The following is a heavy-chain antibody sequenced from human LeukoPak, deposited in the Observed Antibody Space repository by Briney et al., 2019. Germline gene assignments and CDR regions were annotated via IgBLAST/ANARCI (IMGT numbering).Heavy chain of an antibody. CDR2: ISGSGGNT. J-gene: IGHJ4*02. D-gene: IGHD3-22*01. CDR1: GLTFSSHA. Sequence: GGSLRLSWVVSGLTFSSHAMSWVRQAPGKGLEWVSSISGSGGNTYYADSVKGRFTISRDNSKKTLTLQMHSLRAEDTAEYYCVKDRYYYDASGARDYFEYWGQGTLVTVSS. V-gene: IGHV3-23*01. CDR3: VKDRYYYDASGARDYFEY.